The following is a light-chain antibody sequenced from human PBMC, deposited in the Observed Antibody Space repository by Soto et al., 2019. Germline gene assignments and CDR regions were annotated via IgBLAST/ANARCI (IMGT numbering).Light chain of an antibody. V-gene: IGKV1-27*01. CDR2: AAS. Sequence: DIQMPQSHSSLSASVGDRVTITCRASQTIVTYLNWYQQKPGNAPKLLIYAASNLQNGVPSRFSGSGSGTDFTLTISSLRPEDVATYFCQKYNSALTFGQVTLLENK. J-gene: IGKJ5*01. CDR3: QKYNSALT. CDR1: QTIVTY.